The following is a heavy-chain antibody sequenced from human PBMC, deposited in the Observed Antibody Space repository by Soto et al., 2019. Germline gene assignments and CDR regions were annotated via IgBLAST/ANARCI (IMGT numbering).Heavy chain of an antibody. CDR2: IYYIGST. Sequence: PSETLSLTCTVSGGSISSGDYYWSWIRQPPGKGLEWIGCIYYIGSTYYNPSLKSRVTISVDTSTNQFSLKLSSVTAADTAVYYCARQKGGYCSGGSCPYFDYWGQGTLVTVSS. J-gene: IGHJ4*02. V-gene: IGHV4-39*01. CDR3: ARQKGGYCSGGSCPYFDY. D-gene: IGHD2-15*01. CDR1: GGSISSGDYY.